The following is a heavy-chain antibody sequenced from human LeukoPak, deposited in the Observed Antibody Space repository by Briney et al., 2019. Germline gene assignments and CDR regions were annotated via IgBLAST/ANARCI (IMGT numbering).Heavy chain of an antibody. Sequence: GRSLRLSCAASGFTFSSYAMHWVRQAPGKGLEWVAVISYDGSNKYYADSVKGRFTISRDNSKNTLYLQMNSLRAEDTAVYYCARDQGWLQLVSDYWGQGTLVTVSS. J-gene: IGHJ4*02. CDR1: GFTFSSYA. CDR2: ISYDGSNK. D-gene: IGHD5-24*01. CDR3: ARDQGWLQLVSDY. V-gene: IGHV3-30-3*01.